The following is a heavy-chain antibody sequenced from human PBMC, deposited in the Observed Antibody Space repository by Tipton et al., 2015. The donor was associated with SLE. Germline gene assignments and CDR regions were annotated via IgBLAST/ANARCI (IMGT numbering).Heavy chain of an antibody. CDR3: ARGQTGTGGVDY. V-gene: IGHV4-39*07. CDR1: GGSISSSSYY. D-gene: IGHD1-14*01. J-gene: IGHJ4*02. Sequence: TLSLTCTVSGGSISSSSYYWGWIRQPPGKGLEWIGSIYYSGSTNYNPSLKSRVTISVDTSKNQFSLKLSSVTAADTAVYYCARGQTGTGGVDYWGQGTLVTVSS. CDR2: IYYSGST.